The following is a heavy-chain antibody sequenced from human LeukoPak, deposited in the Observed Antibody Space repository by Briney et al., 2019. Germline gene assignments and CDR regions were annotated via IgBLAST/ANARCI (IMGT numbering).Heavy chain of an antibody. J-gene: IGHJ4*02. Sequence: GGSLRLSCTASGFIFSSYAMSWVRQAPGKGLEWVSLITRDSTTYYADAVKGRFTFSRDNSKNTLYLQMNSLGAEDTALYYCARGTAIDYWGQGTLVTVSS. CDR3: ARGTAIDY. CDR1: GFIFSSYA. CDR2: ITRDSTT. V-gene: IGHV3-23*01.